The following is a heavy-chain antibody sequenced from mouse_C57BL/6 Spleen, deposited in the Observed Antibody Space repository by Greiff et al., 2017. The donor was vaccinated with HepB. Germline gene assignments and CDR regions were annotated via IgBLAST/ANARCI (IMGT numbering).Heavy chain of an antibody. CDR3: TRYSYYGSSYFDY. Sequence: QVQLQQSGAELVRPGASVTLSCKASGYTFTDYEMHWVKQTPVHGLEWIGAIDPETGGTAYNQKFKGKAILTADKSSSTAYMELRSLTSEDSAVYYCTRYSYYGSSYFDYWGQGTTLTVSS. J-gene: IGHJ2*01. CDR2: IDPETGGT. D-gene: IGHD1-1*01. V-gene: IGHV1-15*01. CDR1: GYTFTDYE.